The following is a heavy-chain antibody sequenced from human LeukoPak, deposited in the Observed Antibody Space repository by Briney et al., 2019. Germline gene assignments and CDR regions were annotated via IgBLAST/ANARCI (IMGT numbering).Heavy chain of an antibody. Sequence: SVKVSCTAAGSTFTSYRISWVRQAPGQGLEWMGWFSVYNGNTNYAQKLQGRVTMTTDTSTSTAYMDLRSLRSDDTAVYYCARVLIGSTIFGVASIDYWGEGTLVTVSS. J-gene: IGHJ4*02. CDR1: GSTFTSYR. D-gene: IGHD3-3*01. CDR3: ARVLIGSTIFGVASIDY. CDR2: FSVYNGNT. V-gene: IGHV1-18*01.